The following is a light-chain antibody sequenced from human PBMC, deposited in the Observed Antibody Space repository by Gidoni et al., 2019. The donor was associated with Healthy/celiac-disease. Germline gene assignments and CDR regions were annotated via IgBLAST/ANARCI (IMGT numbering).Light chain of an antibody. CDR2: EVS. CDR3: SSYTSSSRGV. Sequence: QSALTQPASVSGSPGQSITISCTGTSSDVGGYNYVSWYQQYPGKAPKLMIYEVSNRPSGVSNRFSGSKSGNTASLTISGLQAEDEADYYCSSYTSSSRGVFGGGTKLTVL. J-gene: IGLJ2*01. V-gene: IGLV2-14*01. CDR1: SSDVGGYNY.